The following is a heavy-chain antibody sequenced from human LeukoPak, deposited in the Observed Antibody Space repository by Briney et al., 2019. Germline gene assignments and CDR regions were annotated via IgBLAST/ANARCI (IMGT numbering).Heavy chain of an antibody. CDR2: ISGSGGST. CDR3: AKAVGFYYDSSGYSRYYFDY. J-gene: IGHJ4*02. Sequence: GGSLRLSCAASGFTFSTDAMSWVRQAPGKGLEWVSAISGSGGSTYYADSVKGRFTISRDNSKNTLYLQMNSLRAEDTAVYYCAKAVGFYYDSSGYSRYYFDYWGQGTLVTVSS. D-gene: IGHD3-22*01. V-gene: IGHV3-23*01. CDR1: GFTFSTDA.